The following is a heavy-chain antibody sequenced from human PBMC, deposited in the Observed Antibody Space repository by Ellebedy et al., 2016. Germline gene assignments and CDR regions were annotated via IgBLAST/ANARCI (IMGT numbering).Heavy chain of an antibody. Sequence: ASVKVSCKASGYTSTSYAMHWVRQAPGQRLEWMGWINAGNGNTKYSQKFQGRVTITRDTSASTAYMELSSLRSEDTAVYYCARDRRYSGSYLAYWGQGTLVTVSS. CDR3: ARDRRYSGSYLAY. J-gene: IGHJ4*02. CDR2: INAGNGNT. D-gene: IGHD1-26*01. V-gene: IGHV1-3*01. CDR1: GYTSTSYA.